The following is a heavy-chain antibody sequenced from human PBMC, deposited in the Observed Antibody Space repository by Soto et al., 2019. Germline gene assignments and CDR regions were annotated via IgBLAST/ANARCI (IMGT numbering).Heavy chain of an antibody. CDR3: ARHSSPNYDLHCFDY. J-gene: IGHJ4*02. V-gene: IGHV4-59*08. CDR1: GGSVSSYY. D-gene: IGHD4-4*01. Sequence: SETLSLTCTVSGGSVSSYYWSWIRQSPGKGLEWIGYIYYSGSTKYKPSLKSRFTISVDTSKNQFSLKVSSATAADTAVYYCARHSSPNYDLHCFDYWGLGALVTVSS. CDR2: IYYSGST.